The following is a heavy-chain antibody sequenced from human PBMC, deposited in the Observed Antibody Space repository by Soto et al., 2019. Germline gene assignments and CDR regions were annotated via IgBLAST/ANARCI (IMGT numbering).Heavy chain of an antibody. CDR2: MNSDGTTT. V-gene: IGHV3-74*01. D-gene: IGHD3-10*01. CDR3: ARGPVGWFGYDY. Sequence: GGSLRLSCAASGFTFSTSWMHWVRQVPGKGLVWFSRMNSDGTTTNYADSVKGRFTIFRDNAKDTLYLHMSSLRAEDTAVYYCARGPVGWFGYDYWGRGTLVTVSS. CDR1: GFTFSTSW. J-gene: IGHJ4*02.